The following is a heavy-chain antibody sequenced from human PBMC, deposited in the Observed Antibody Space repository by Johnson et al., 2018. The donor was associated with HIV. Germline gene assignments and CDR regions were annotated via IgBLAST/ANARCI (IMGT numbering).Heavy chain of an antibody. CDR3: AIGRGEFPRHAFDI. V-gene: IGHV3-33*08. CDR2: IWYDGSNK. Sequence: QVQLVESGGGLVQPGGSLRLSCAASGFSVSASYMSWLRQAPGKALEWVAVIWYDGSNKYYADSVKGRFTISKDNSRNTLFLHMNSLRADDTAVYYCAIGRGEFPRHAFDIWGQGTMVTVSS. CDR1: GFSVSASY. D-gene: IGHD3-10*01. J-gene: IGHJ3*02.